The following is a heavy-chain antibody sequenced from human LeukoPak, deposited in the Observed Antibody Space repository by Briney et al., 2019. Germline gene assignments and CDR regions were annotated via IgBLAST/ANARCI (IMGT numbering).Heavy chain of an antibody. Sequence: PGGSLRLSCAASGFTFISYAMDWVRQAPGKGLEYVSGISSNGGSTYYASSVKGRFTISRDNSKTTLDLQMGSLRAEDMAVYYCVSRRGYSYDYWGQGTLVTVSS. CDR2: ISSNGGST. CDR3: VSRRGYSYDY. V-gene: IGHV3-64*01. J-gene: IGHJ4*02. CDR1: GFTFISYA. D-gene: IGHD5-18*01.